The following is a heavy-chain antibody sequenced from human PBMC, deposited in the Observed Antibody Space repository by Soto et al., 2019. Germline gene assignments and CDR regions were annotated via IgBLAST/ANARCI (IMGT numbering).Heavy chain of an antibody. CDR1: GYTFTSYG. J-gene: IGHJ4*02. CDR2: ISAYNGNT. CDR3: ARDHHGYCYGFDY. Sequence: ASVKVSCKASGYTFTSYGISWVRQAPGQGLEWMGWISAYNGNTNYAQKLQGRVTMTTDTSTGTAYMELRSPTSDDTAVYYCARDHHGYCYGFDYCGQGTPVTVSS. D-gene: IGHD6-25*01. V-gene: IGHV1-18*04.